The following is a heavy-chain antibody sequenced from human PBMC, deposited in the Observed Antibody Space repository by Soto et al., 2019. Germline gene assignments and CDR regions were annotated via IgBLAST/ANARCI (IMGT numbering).Heavy chain of an antibody. CDR1: GYSFTSYW. CDR3: AIHLSYYYGMDV. Sequence: GESLKISCKGSGYSFTSYWISWVRQMPGKGLEWMGRIDPSGSYTNYSPSFQGHVTISADKSISTAYLQWSSLKASDTAMYYCAIHLSYYYGMDVWGQGTTVTVSS. J-gene: IGHJ6*02. V-gene: IGHV5-10-1*01. CDR2: IDPSGSYT.